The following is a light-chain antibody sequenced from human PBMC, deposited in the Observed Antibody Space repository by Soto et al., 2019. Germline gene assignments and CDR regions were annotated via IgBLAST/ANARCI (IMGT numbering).Light chain of an antibody. J-gene: IGLJ1*01. CDR2: QVT. Sequence: QSALTQPASVSGSPGQSITISCTGTSSDVDIYKYVSWYQQHPGKAPKLMIYQVTNRPSGVSNRFSGSKSGNTASLTISGLQAEDEADYYCNSYTSTNTWVFGTGTKVTVL. CDR1: SSDVDIYKY. V-gene: IGLV2-14*01. CDR3: NSYTSTNTWV.